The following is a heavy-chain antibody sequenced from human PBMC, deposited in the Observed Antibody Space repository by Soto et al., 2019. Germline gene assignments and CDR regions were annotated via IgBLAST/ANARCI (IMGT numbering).Heavy chain of an antibody. CDR2: IIPVFGTP. V-gene: IGHV1-69*06. CDR3: ARGGSLSTSWYWGDGLDS. J-gene: IGHJ4*02. Sequence: QVQLEQSGSEVQKSGSSVKVSCKASGYSFSSHAITWVRQAPGQGLEWMGGIIPVFGTPTYAQKFQCRLTISADKSTYTSSLALRSLRYEDTAVYYCARGGSLSTSWYWGDGLDSWGQGTQVTVSS. D-gene: IGHD6-13*01. CDR1: GYSFSSHA.